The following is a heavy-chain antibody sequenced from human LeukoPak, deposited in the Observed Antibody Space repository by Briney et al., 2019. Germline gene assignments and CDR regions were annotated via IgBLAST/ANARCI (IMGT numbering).Heavy chain of an antibody. J-gene: IGHJ4*02. V-gene: IGHV3-30*03. CDR2: ISYDGSNK. CDR1: GFTFSSYG. D-gene: IGHD6-13*01. Sequence: GRSLRLSCAASGFTFSSYGMHWVRQAPGKGLEWVAVISYDGSNKYYADSVKGRFTISRDNSKNTLYLQMNSLRAEDTAVYYCATSLYIAAAGTFDYWGQGTLVTVSS. CDR3: ATSLYIAAAGTFDY.